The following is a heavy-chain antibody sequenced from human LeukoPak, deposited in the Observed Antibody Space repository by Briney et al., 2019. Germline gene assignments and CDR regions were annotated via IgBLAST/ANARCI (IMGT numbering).Heavy chain of an antibody. Sequence: PGGSLRLSCAASGFTFSDHYMDWDRQAPGKGLEWVGRTRNKANSYTTEYAASVKGRFTISRDDSKNSLYLQMNSLKTEDTAVYYCARDRGAYYFDYWGQGTLVTVSS. CDR1: GFTFSDHY. D-gene: IGHD3-10*01. V-gene: IGHV3-72*01. J-gene: IGHJ4*02. CDR2: TRNKANSYTT. CDR3: ARDRGAYYFDY.